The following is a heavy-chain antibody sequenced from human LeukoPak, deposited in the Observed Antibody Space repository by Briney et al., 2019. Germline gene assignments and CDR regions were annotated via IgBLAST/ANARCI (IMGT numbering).Heavy chain of an antibody. CDR1: GYTFTSYA. J-gene: IGHJ4*02. D-gene: IGHD2-15*01. CDR2: INTNTGNP. CDR3: AIWYCSGGRCYSNARTFDY. Sequence: ASVKVSCKASGYTFTSYAMNWVREAPGQGLEWMGWINTNTGNPTYAQGLTGRFVFSLDTSVSTAYLQFSSLKAEDTAVYYCAIWYCSGGRCYSNARTFDYWGQGTRVSVSS. V-gene: IGHV7-4-1*02.